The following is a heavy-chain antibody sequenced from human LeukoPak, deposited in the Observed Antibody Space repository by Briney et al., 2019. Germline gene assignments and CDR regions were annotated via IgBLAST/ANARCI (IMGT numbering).Heavy chain of an antibody. CDR3: AKDSDVVVVAGGDFDY. CDR2: ISGSGGST. J-gene: IGHJ4*02. CDR1: GFTFSSYA. D-gene: IGHD2-15*01. V-gene: IGHV3-23*01. Sequence: PGGSLRLSCAASGFTFSSYAMSWVRQAPGKGLEWVSAISGSGGSTYYADSVKGRFTISRDNSKNTLYLQMNSLRAEDTAVYYCAKDSDVVVVAGGDFDYWGQGTLVTVPS.